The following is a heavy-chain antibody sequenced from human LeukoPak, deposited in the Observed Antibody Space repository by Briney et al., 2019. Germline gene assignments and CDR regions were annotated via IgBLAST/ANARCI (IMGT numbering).Heavy chain of an antibody. CDR3: ARGLSSRLRGGGY. J-gene: IGHJ4*02. Sequence: PSETLSLTCAVYGGSFSGYYWSWIRPPPEKGLEWIGEINHSGSTNYNPSLKSRVTISVDTSKNQFSLKLSSVTAADTAVYYCARGLSSRLRGGGYWGQGTLVSVSS. CDR1: GGSFSGYY. CDR2: INHSGST. D-gene: IGHD3-10*01. V-gene: IGHV4-34*01.